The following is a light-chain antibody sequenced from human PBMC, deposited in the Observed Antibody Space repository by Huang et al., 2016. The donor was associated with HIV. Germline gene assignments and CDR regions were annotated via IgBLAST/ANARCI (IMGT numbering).Light chain of an antibody. J-gene: IGKJ2*01. CDR2: GAS. V-gene: IGKV3-15*01. CDR1: QRVATN. CDR3: QQYHNWPYT. Sequence: EIIMTQSPATLSLSPGEGVSLSCRANQRVATNLAWYLHRPGQSPRILIFGASTRASGLPGRFSGSGSGTQFTLTVSGLQSEDFAVYYCQQYHNWPYTFGQGTKLEI.